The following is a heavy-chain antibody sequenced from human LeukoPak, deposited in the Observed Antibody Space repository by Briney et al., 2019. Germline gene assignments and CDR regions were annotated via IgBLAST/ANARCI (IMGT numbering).Heavy chain of an antibody. V-gene: IGHV3-30*19. CDR2: ISYDGSNK. D-gene: IGHD3-22*01. J-gene: IGHJ4*02. Sequence: PGRSLRLSCAASGFTFSSSGMHWVRQAPGKGLEWVAVISYDGSNKYYADSVKGRFTISRDNSKNTLYLQMNSLRAEDTAVYYCARESGYYYDSSGYPDYWGQGTLVTVSS. CDR3: ARESGYYYDSSGYPDY. CDR1: GFTFSSSG.